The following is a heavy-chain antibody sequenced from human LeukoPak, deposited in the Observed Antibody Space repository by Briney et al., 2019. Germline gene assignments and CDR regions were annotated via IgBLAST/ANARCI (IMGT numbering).Heavy chain of an antibody. J-gene: IGHJ3*02. CDR1: GFTFSNYE. CDR2: ISSGGRTK. V-gene: IGHV3-48*03. Sequence: GGSLRLSCAAPGFTFSNYEMKWVRQAPGKGLEWVSYISSGGRTKYYADSVRGRLTTSRDNAKSSLSLQMDSLRAEDTAVYYCATGGDRWELPIIWGQGTMVIVSS. D-gene: IGHD1-26*01. CDR3: ATGGDRWELPII.